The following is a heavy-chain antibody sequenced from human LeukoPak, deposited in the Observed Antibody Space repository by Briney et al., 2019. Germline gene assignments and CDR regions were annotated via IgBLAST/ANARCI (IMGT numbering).Heavy chain of an antibody. V-gene: IGHV4-34*01. CDR2: INHSGGT. CDR1: GGSFSGYY. CDR3: ARIGLRGPYYYMDV. J-gene: IGHJ6*03. D-gene: IGHD2/OR15-2a*01. Sequence: PSETLSLTCAVYGGSFSGYYWSWIRQPPGKGLEWIGEINHSGGTNYNPSLKSRVTISVDTSKNQFSLKLSSVTAADTAVYYCARIGLRGPYYYMDVWGKGTTVTVSS.